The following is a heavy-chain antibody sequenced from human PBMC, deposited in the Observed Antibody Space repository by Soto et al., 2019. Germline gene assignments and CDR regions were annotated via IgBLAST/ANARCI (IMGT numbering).Heavy chain of an antibody. CDR2: ISGSGGST. CDR1: GFTFSSYA. J-gene: IGHJ4*02. CDR3: AKQTHINGYHPHY. D-gene: IGHD5-18*01. V-gene: IGHV3-23*01. Sequence: GVSLRRSCAASGFTFSSYAMSWVRQAPGKGLEWVSVISGSGGSTHYAESVKGWSTISRENPKNTRYLRVNSLRAEGRAQYYSAKQTHINGYHPHYRGQADQVTVSS.